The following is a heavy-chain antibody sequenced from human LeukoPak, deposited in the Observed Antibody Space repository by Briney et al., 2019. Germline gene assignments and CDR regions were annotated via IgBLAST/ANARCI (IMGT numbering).Heavy chain of an antibody. Sequence: GGSLRFSCAASGFTFSSYAMSWVRQAPGKGLEWVSAISGSGGSTYYADSVKGRFTISRDNSKNTLYLQMNSLRAEDTAVYYCAKDRGHDYVHYWGQGTLVTVSS. D-gene: IGHD4-17*01. V-gene: IGHV3-23*01. CDR1: GFTFSSYA. CDR3: AKDRGHDYVHY. CDR2: ISGSGGST. J-gene: IGHJ4*02.